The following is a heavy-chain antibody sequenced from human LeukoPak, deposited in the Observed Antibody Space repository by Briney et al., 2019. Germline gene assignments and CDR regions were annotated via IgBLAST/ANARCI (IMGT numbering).Heavy chain of an antibody. D-gene: IGHD3-10*01. V-gene: IGHV1-2*02. CDR1: GYTFTGYY. Sequence: ASVKVSCKASGYTFTGYYMHWVRQAPGQGLEWMGWINPNSGGTNYAQKFQGRVTMTRDTSISTAYMELSRLRSDDMAVYYCARDTVVRGVIMIFDYWGQGTLVTVSS. CDR3: ARDTVVRGVIMIFDY. J-gene: IGHJ4*02. CDR2: INPNSGGT.